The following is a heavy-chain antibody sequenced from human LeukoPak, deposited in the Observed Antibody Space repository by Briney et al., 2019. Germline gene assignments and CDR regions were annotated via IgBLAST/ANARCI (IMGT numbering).Heavy chain of an antibody. Sequence: ASVKVSFTASGYSFTNFYIHWVRQAPGQSLEWMGLINPSGGSTNYAQKFQGRVTMTSDTSASTVYMDLSSLRSEDTAIYYCARDKSSANWLDSWGQGTLVTVSS. V-gene: IGHV1-46*01. J-gene: IGHJ5*01. CDR3: ARDKSSANWLDS. CDR2: INPSGGST. CDR1: GYSFTNFY. D-gene: IGHD3-10*01.